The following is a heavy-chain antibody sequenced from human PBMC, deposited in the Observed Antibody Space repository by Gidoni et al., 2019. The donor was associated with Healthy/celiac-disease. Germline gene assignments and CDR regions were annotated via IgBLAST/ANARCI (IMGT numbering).Heavy chain of an antibody. CDR2: ISSSSSYI. CDR1: GFTFSSYS. Sequence: EVQLVESGGGLVKPGGSLRLSCAASGFTFSSYSINWVRQAPGKGLEWVSSISSSSSYIYYADSVKGRFTISRDNAKNSLYLQMNSLRAEDTAVYYCARETGLGELSFAWRSYWYFDLWGRGTLVTVSS. CDR3: ARETGLGELSFAWRSYWYFDL. V-gene: IGHV3-21*01. J-gene: IGHJ2*01. D-gene: IGHD3-16*02.